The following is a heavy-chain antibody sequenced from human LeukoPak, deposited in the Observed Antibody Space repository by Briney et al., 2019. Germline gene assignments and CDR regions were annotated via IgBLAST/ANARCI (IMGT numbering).Heavy chain of an antibody. J-gene: IGHJ3*02. CDR1: GYTFTNYY. V-gene: IGHV1-46*01. Sequence: GASVKVSCKASGYTFTNYYIHWVRQAPGQGLEWMGIINPSGGSTIYAQKFQGRVTMTRDTSTSTVYMELSSLRSEDTAVYYCARDKGSGNDAFDIWGQGTMVTVSS. D-gene: IGHD1-26*01. CDR3: ARDKGSGNDAFDI. CDR2: INPSGGST.